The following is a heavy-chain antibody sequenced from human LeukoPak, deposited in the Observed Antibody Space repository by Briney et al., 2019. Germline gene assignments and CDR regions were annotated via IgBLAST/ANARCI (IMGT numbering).Heavy chain of an antibody. J-gene: IGHJ3*02. CDR2: IHPNSGGT. V-gene: IGHV1-2*02. CDR1: GYTFTGYY. CDR3: ARVVTGVSGAFDI. D-gene: IGHD1-20*01. Sequence: ASVKVSCKASGYTFTGYYMHWVRQAPGQGLEWMGWIHPNSGGTNYAQKFQGRVTMTRDTSISPAYMELSRLRSDDTAVYYCARVVTGVSGAFDIWGQGTMVTVSS.